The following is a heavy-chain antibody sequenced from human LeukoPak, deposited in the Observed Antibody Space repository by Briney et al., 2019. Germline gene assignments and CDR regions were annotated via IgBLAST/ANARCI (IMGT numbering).Heavy chain of an antibody. CDR3: VRSPRTYYYNSSGYPDY. D-gene: IGHD3-22*01. CDR1: GGTFSSYA. CDR2: IIPIFGTA. V-gene: IGHV1-69*13. J-gene: IGHJ4*02. Sequence: SVKVSCKASGGTFSSYAISWVRQAPGQGLEWMGGIIPIFGTANYAQKFQGRVTITADESTSTAYMELRSLRSDDTAVYYCVRSPRTYYYNSSGYPDYWGQGTLVTVSS.